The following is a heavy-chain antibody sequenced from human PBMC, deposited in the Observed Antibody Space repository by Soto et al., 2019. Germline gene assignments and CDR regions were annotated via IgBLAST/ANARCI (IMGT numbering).Heavy chain of an antibody. J-gene: IGHJ4*02. CDR3: AKDRGYGDYFDY. V-gene: IGHV3-9*01. CDR1: GFTFDDYA. CDR2: ISWNSGSL. D-gene: IGHD4-17*01. Sequence: DVQLVESGGGLVQPGRSLRLSCAASGFTFDDYAMHWVRQAPGKGLEWVSGISWNSGSLGYADSVKGRFTISRDNAKNSLYLQMNSLRAEDTALYYCAKDRGYGDYFDYWGQGTLVTVSS.